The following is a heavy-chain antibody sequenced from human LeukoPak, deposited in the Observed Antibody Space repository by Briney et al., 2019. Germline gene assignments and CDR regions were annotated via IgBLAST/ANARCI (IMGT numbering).Heavy chain of an antibody. V-gene: IGHV3-23*01. CDR1: GFTFSSYA. CDR2: ISGSGGST. Sequence: GGSLRLSCAASGFTFSSYAMSWVRQAPGKGLEWVSAISGSGGSTYYADSVKGRFTISRDNSKNTLYLQMNSLRAEDTAVYYCARDFFPVVDSTWYEIGYWGQGTLVTVSS. CDR3: ARDFFPVVDSTWYEIGY. D-gene: IGHD2-21*01. J-gene: IGHJ4*02.